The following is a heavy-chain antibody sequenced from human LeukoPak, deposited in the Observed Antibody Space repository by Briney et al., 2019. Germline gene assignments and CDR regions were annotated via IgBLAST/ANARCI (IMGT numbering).Heavy chain of an antibody. V-gene: IGHV3-30*04. D-gene: IGHD2-21*02. CDR2: ISSEGSMK. Sequence: GGSLRLSCAASGFTFSSYVMHWVRQAPGKGLEWVAVISSEGSMKDYGDSVKGRFTISRDNAKNSLYLQMNSLRDEDTAVYYCARGRAYCGGDCYSGWFDPWGQGTLVTVSS. CDR1: GFTFSSYV. CDR3: ARGRAYCGGDCYSGWFDP. J-gene: IGHJ5*02.